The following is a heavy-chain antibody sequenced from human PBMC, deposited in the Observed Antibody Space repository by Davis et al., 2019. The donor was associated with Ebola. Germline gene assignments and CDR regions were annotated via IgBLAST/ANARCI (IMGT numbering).Heavy chain of an antibody. CDR1: GFIVSDKY. D-gene: IGHD4-17*01. V-gene: IGHV3-53*01. J-gene: IGHJ2*01. Sequence: GESLKISCAASGFIVSDKYMSWVRQAPGKGLEWFSVIYRDGRTYHADSVKGRFTISRDNSKNTVYLQMNSLRAEDTAVYYCTRHVSGDFWYFDLWGRGTLVTVSS. CDR3: TRHVSGDFWYFDL. CDR2: IYRDGRT.